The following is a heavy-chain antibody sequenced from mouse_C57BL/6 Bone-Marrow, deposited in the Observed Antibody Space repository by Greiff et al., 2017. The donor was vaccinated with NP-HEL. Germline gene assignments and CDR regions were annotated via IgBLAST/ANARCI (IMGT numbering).Heavy chain of an antibody. D-gene: IGHD2-2*01. CDR2: INPSSGYT. J-gene: IGHJ3*01. CDR3: ARSTRVPSFAY. Sequence: VQGVESGAELAKPGASVKLSCKASGYTFTSYWMHWVQQRPGQGLEWIGYINPSSGYTKYNQKFKDKATLTADTSSSTAYMQLSSLTYEDSAGYYSARSTRVPSFAYWGQGTLVTGSA. CDR1: GYTFTSYW. V-gene: IGHV1-7*01.